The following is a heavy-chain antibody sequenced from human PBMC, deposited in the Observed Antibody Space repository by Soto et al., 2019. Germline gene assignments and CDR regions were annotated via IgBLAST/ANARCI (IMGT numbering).Heavy chain of an antibody. CDR1: GGSISSGGYY. Sequence: TLSLTCTVSGGSISSGGYYWSWIRQHPGKGLEWIGYIYYSGSTYYNPSLKSRVTISVDTSKNQFSLKLSSVTAADTAVYYCARDTAHGGNSFDPWGQGTLVTVSS. J-gene: IGHJ5*02. V-gene: IGHV4-31*03. CDR3: ARDTAHGGNSFDP. D-gene: IGHD2-21*02. CDR2: IYYSGST.